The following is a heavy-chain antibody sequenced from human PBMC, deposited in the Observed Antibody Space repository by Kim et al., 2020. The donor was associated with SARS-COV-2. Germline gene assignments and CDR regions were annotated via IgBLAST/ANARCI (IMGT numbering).Heavy chain of an antibody. CDR3: ARDSRDYGDGLDL. J-gene: IGHJ3*01. Sequence: GGSLRLSCTASAFTFGDYYMNWIRQAPGKGLEWLSYIGSSGNTKYYADSVKGRFTISRDNAQNSVYLQMDSLRGEDTALYYCARDSRDYGDGLDLWGPGTMVTVSS. CDR1: AFTFGDYY. D-gene: IGHD4-17*01. CDR2: IGSSGNTK. V-gene: IGHV3-11*01.